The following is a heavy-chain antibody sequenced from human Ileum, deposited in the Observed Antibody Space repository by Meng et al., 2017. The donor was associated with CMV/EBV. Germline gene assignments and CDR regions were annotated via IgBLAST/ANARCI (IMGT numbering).Heavy chain of an antibody. CDR3: ARERVYCSSTSCYRHYYYYGMDV. V-gene: IGHV4-39*07. CDR1: GASMTSSTYY. CDR2: IYYRGNT. D-gene: IGHD2-2*02. J-gene: IGHJ6*02. Sequence: SETLSLTCTVSGASMTSSTYYWGWIRQSPGKGLECLGTIYYRGNTFYNPSFKNRVTMTVDTSRNQFSLKLTAVTAADTAVYYCARERVYCSSTSCYRHYYYYGMDVWGQGTTVTVSS.